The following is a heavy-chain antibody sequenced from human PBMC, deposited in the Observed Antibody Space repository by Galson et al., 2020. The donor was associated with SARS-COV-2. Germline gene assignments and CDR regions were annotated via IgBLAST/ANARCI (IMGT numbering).Heavy chain of an antibody. V-gene: IGHV1-2*04. D-gene: IGHD3-9*01. CDR1: GYTFTGYY. CDR3: ARGYDILTGYSPRGPPYYYYYYMDV. J-gene: IGHJ6*03. CDR2: INPNSGGT. Sequence: ASVKVSCKASGYTFTGYYMHWVRQAPGQGLEWMGWINPNSGGTNYAQKFQGWVTMTRDTSISTAYMELSRLRSDDTAVYYCARGYDILTGYSPRGPPYYYYYYMDVWGKGTTVTVSS.